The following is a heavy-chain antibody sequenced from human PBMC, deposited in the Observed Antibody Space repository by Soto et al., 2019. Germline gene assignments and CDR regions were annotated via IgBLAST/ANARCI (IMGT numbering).Heavy chain of an antibody. CDR2: VSGYNGDT. Sequence: QGQLVQSGPEVKKPGASVTVSCKASGYTFSRYGISWVRQAPGQGLEWMGWVSGYNGDTKYAQKVQGRVTMTIDTSTYTAYMELRSLTSDDTAKYYCAKNGQPPYFYYGMDVWGQGTTVTVSS. CDR1: GYTFSRYG. D-gene: IGHD2-8*01. J-gene: IGHJ6*02. CDR3: AKNGQPPYFYYGMDV. V-gene: IGHV1-18*01.